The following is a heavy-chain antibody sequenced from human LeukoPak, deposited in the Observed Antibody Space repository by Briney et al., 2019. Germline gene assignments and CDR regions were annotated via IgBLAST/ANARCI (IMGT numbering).Heavy chain of an antibody. Sequence: SETLSLTCTVSGGSISSYYWSWIRQPPGKGLEWIGYIYYSGSTNYNPSLKSRVTISVDTSKNQFSLKLSSVTAADTAVYYCARQADSSGYYAADYWGQGTLVTVCS. J-gene: IGHJ4*02. CDR1: GGSISSYY. D-gene: IGHD3-22*01. V-gene: IGHV4-59*01. CDR3: ARQADSSGYYAADY. CDR2: IYYSGST.